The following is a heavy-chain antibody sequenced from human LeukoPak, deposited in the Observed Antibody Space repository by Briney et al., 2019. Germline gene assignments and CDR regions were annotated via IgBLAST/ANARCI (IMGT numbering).Heavy chain of an antibody. V-gene: IGHV3-11*04. CDR1: GFTFSDYY. J-gene: IGHJ4*02. CDR3: ASDHHGCSYGYPFDY. D-gene: IGHD5-18*01. CDR2: ISSSGSTI. Sequence: PGGSLRLSCAVSGFTFSDYYMSWIRQAPGKGPEWVSYISSSGSTIFYADSVKDRFTISRDNAKNSLYLQMNSLRAEDTAVYYRASDHHGCSYGYPFDYWGQGTLVTVSS.